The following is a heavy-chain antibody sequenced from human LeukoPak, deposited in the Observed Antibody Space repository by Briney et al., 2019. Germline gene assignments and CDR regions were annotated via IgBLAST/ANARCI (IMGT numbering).Heavy chain of an antibody. CDR3: ARERSTQLWFFDY. Sequence: PSQTPSLTCTVSGGSISSGGYYWSWIRQHPGKGLEWIGYIYYSGSTYYNPSLKSRVTISVDTSKNQFSLKLSSVTAADTAVYYCARERSTQLWFFDYWGQGTLVTVSS. CDR2: IYYSGST. D-gene: IGHD5-18*01. V-gene: IGHV4-31*03. CDR1: GGSISSGGYY. J-gene: IGHJ4*02.